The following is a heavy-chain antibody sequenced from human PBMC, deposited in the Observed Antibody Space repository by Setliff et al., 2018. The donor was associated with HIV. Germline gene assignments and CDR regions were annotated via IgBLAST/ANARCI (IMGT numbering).Heavy chain of an antibody. Sequence: GASVKVSSKASGSTFSTYDINWVRQAPGQGPEWMGWMNPNSGNTGYAPKLQGRVTMTRNTSISTAYMELSSLRSDDTAVYYCASSWSRVPYYGMDVWGQGTTVTVSS. CDR3: ASSWSRVPYYGMDV. J-gene: IGHJ6*02. D-gene: IGHD6-13*01. CDR1: GSTFSTYD. V-gene: IGHV1-8*01. CDR2: MNPNSGNT.